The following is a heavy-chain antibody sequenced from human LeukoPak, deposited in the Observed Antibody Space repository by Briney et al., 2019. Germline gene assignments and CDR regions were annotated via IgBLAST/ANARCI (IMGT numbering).Heavy chain of an antibody. Sequence: ASVKVSCKASGYTFTSYDINWVRQATGQGLEWMGWMNPNSGNTGYAQKFQGRVTMTRNTSISTAYMELSSLRSEDTAVYYCARGQAPLLLWFGELLLSSYYYYGMDVWGQGTTVTVSS. CDR2: MNPNSGNT. CDR1: GYTFTSYD. J-gene: IGHJ6*02. CDR3: ARGQAPLLLWFGELLLSSYYYYGMDV. V-gene: IGHV1-8*01. D-gene: IGHD3-10*01.